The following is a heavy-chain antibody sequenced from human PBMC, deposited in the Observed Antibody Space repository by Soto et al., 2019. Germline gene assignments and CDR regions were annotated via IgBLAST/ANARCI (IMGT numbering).Heavy chain of an antibody. CDR2: INGYNGKA. CDR3: VRWDGFFGAGGVD. D-gene: IGHD3-16*01. V-gene: IGHV1-18*01. CDR1: GYIFTKYY. Sequence: QVQLVQSVTELRKPGASVKLSCKASGYIFTKYYIAWVRQAPGHGLEWMGMINGYNGKATYGQDFRGRVIMTTDTSTNTAYMDLRSLTSDDTGVYYCVRWDGFFGAGGVDWGQGTLVTVSS. J-gene: IGHJ4*02.